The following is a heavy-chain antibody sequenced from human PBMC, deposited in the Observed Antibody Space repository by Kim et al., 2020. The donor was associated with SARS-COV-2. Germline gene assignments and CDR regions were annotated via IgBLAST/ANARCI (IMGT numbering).Heavy chain of an antibody. D-gene: IGHD6-13*01. Sequence: NPSLKSRVTISVDTSKNQFSLKLSSVTAADTAVYYCASSGYSSSSDAFDIWGQGTMVTVSS. V-gene: IGHV4-59*01. J-gene: IGHJ3*02. CDR3: ASSGYSSSSDAFDI.